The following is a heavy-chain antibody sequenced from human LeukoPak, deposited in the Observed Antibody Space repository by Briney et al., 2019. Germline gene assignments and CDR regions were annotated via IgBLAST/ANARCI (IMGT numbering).Heavy chain of an antibody. CDR3: ARGDYGSGSSSWYFDL. J-gene: IGHJ2*01. D-gene: IGHD3-10*01. CDR2: IYYSGST. V-gene: IGHV4-59*12. CDR1: GGSISSYY. Sequence: SETLSLTCTVSGGSISSYYWSWIRQPPGKGLEWIGYIYYSGSTNYNPSLKSRVTISVDTSKNQFSLKLSSVTAADTAVYYCARGDYGSGSSSWYFDLWGRGTLVTVSS.